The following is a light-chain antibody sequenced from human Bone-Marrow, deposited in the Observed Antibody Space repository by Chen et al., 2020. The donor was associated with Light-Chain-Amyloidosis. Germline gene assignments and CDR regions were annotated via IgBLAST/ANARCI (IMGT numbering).Light chain of an antibody. CDR2: SNN. J-gene: IGLJ1*01. CDR1: SSNIGSNT. CDR3: AAWDDSLNGPYV. V-gene: IGLV1-44*01. Sequence: QSVLTQPPSASATPGQRVTISCSGSSSNIGSNTVNWYQQLPGTAPKLLIYSNNQRPSGVPDRFSGSKSGTSASLAISGLQSEDEADYYCAAWDDSLNGPYVFGTGTKVTVL.